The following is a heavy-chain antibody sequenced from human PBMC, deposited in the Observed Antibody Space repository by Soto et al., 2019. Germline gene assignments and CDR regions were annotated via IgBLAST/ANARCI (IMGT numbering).Heavy chain of an antibody. V-gene: IGHV5-10-1*01. CDR1: GYSFTSYW. J-gene: IGHJ6*02. Sequence: GESLKISCKGSGYSFTSYWISWVRQMPGKGLEWMGRIDPSDSYTNYSPSFQGHVTISADKSISTAYLQWSSLKASDTAMYYCARHPRGYSSSWYLPYYGMDVWGQGTTVTVSS. CDR2: IDPSDSYT. D-gene: IGHD6-13*01. CDR3: ARHPRGYSSSWYLPYYGMDV.